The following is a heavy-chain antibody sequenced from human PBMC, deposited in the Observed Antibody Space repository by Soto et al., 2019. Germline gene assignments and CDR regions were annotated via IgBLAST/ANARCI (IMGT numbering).Heavy chain of an antibody. V-gene: IGHV1-3*01. CDR1: GYTFTSYA. CDR3: ASWGGSYDILTGSPDWFDP. D-gene: IGHD3-9*01. J-gene: IGHJ5*02. Sequence: ASVKVSCKASGYTFTSYAMHWVRQAPGQRLEWMGWINAGNGNTKYSQKFQGRVTITRDTSASTAYMELSSLRSEDTAVYYCASWGGSYDILTGSPDWFDPWGQGTLVTVSS. CDR2: INAGNGNT.